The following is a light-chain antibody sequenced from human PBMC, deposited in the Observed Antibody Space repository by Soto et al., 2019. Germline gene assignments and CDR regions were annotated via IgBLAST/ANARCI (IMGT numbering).Light chain of an antibody. CDR2: EAS. CDR3: QQHDDWPLT. Sequence: EIVMTQSPATLPMSPGEIATLSCRASQRISINLAWYQQKPGQAPRLLMYEASTRATGIPARFSGSGSGTEFTLSINRLQSADSAVYYCQQHDDWPLTFGQGTNLEIK. J-gene: IGKJ2*01. CDR1: QRISIN. V-gene: IGKV3-15*01.